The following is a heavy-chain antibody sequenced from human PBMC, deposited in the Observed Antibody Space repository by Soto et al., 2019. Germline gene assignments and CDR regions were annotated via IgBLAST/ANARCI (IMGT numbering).Heavy chain of an antibody. CDR2: IYYSGST. CDR1: GGSISSYY. Sequence: QVQLQESGPGLVKPSETLSLTCTVSGGSISSYYWSWIRQPPGKGLEWIGYIYYSGSTNYNPPLKSRVTISVDTSKNQFSLKLSSVTAADTAVYYCARDAGALYGMDVWGQGTTVTVSS. V-gene: IGHV4-59*01. CDR3: ARDAGALYGMDV. J-gene: IGHJ6*02.